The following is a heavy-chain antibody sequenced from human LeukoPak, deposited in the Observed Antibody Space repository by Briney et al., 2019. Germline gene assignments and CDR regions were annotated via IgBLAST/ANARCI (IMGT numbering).Heavy chain of an antibody. CDR3: AHGSGSYYNVPAFDI. J-gene: IGHJ3*02. Sequence: SETLSLTCAVSGGSISSSNWWSWVRQPPGKGLEWIGEIYHSGSTNYNPSLKSRVTISVDKSKNQFSLKLSSVTAADTAVYYCAHGSGSYYNVPAFDIWGQGTMVTVSS. CDR2: IYHSGST. V-gene: IGHV4-4*02. CDR1: GGSISSSNW. D-gene: IGHD3-10*01.